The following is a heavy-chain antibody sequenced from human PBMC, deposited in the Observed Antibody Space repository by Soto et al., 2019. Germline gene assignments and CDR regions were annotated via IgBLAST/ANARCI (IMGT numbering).Heavy chain of an antibody. Sequence: GGSLRLSCAASGFTFSSYAMSWVRQAPGKGMEWVSAISGRGGSTYYAESVKGRFTITRDNSKNTLYLQMNSLRSEDTAVSSCANALGDSYGYYFDYWGQGTMVTVSS. J-gene: IGHJ4*02. CDR1: GFTFSSYA. V-gene: IGHV3-23*01. CDR3: ANALGDSYGYYFDY. D-gene: IGHD5-18*01. CDR2: ISGRGGST.